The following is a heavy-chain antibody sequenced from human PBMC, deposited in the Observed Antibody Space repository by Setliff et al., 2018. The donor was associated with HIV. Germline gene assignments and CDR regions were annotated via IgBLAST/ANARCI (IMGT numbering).Heavy chain of an antibody. CDR1: GYAINHNFF. D-gene: IGHD5-18*01. Sequence: SETLSLTCAVSGYAINHNFFWGWVRQPPGKGLEWIGSIYHSGSTYYNPSLKSRVTISLDTSKNQFSLNLHSVTAADTAVYYCARLEVRSFYGYRNSPDYWGQGTLVTVSS. CDR2: IYHSGST. V-gene: IGHV4-38-2*01. CDR3: ARLEVRSFYGYRNSPDY. J-gene: IGHJ4*02.